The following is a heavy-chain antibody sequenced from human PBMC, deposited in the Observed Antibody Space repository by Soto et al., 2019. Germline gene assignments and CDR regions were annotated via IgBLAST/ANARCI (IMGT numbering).Heavy chain of an antibody. Sequence: QVQLVQSGAEVKKPGASVKVSCKASGYTFASYAISWMRQAPGQGLEWMGRISAYNANTNYALKLQGRVTMTTDTPTRTACMALRSLRSDHTAVYCFARDPPPPDYWGQGALVTVSS. CDR3: ARDPPPPDY. V-gene: IGHV1-18*01. CDR1: GYTFASYA. CDR2: ISAYNANT. J-gene: IGHJ4*02.